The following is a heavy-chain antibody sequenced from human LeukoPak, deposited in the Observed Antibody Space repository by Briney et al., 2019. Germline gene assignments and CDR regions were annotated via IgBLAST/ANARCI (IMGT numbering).Heavy chain of an antibody. V-gene: IGHV1-8*01. CDR3: ARGVRFLEWLLPMGYGMDV. J-gene: IGHJ6*02. CDR1: GYTLTSYD. Sequence: ASVKVSCKASGYTLTSYDINWVRQATGQGLEWMGWMNPNSGNTGYAQKFQGRVTMTRNTSISTAYMELSSLRSEDTAVYYCARGVRFLEWLLPMGYGMDVWGQGTTVTVSS. CDR2: MNPNSGNT. D-gene: IGHD3-3*01.